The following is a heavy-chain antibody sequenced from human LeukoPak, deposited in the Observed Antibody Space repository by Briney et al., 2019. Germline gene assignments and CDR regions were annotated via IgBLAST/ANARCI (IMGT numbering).Heavy chain of an antibody. J-gene: IGHJ4*02. CDR3: AREYNSPYYFDY. Sequence: GGSLSLSGAASGFTFSSYSMNWVRQAPGKGLEWVSSISSSSYIYYADSVKGRFTISRDNAKNSLYLQMNSLRAEDTAVYYCAREYNSPYYFDYWGQGTLVTVSS. V-gene: IGHV3-21*01. CDR2: ISSSSYI. D-gene: IGHD1-20*01. CDR1: GFTFSSYS.